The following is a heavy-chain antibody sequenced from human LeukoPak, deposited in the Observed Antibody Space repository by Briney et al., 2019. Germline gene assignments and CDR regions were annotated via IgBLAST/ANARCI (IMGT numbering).Heavy chain of an antibody. Sequence: GESLQISCKGSGYSFTSYWIGWVRQMPGKGLEWMGIIYPGDSDTRYSPSFQGQVTISADKSISTAYLQWSSLKASDTAMYYCATSLYTGYSSSSSFDYWGQGTLVTVSS. D-gene: IGHD6-6*01. V-gene: IGHV5-51*01. CDR2: IYPGDSDT. CDR1: GYSFTSYW. CDR3: ATSLYTGYSSSSSFDY. J-gene: IGHJ4*02.